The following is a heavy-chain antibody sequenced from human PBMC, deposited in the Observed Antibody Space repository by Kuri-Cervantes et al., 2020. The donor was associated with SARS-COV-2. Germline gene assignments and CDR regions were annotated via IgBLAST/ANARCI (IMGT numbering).Heavy chain of an antibody. CDR2: TRNKANSYTT. CDR3: AREGKGQAIGAFDI. Sequence: GESLKISCAASGFTFSDHYMDWVRQAPGKGLEWVGRTRNKANSYTTEYAASVKGRFTTSRDDSKNSLYLQMNSLKTEDTAVYYCAREGKGQAIGAFDIWGQGTMVTVSS. V-gene: IGHV3-72*01. D-gene: IGHD4-23*01. CDR1: GFTFSDHY. J-gene: IGHJ3*02.